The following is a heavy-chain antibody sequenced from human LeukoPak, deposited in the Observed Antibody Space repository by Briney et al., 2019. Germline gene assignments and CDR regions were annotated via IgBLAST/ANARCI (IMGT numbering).Heavy chain of an antibody. CDR1: GFTFSSYS. D-gene: IGHD3-16*01. CDR3: ARDGGFIRFGGQDV. Sequence: PGGSLRLSCAASGFTFSSYSMDWVRQAPGKGLEWVANMNRDGSERNHVDSMGGRISITRDNAKNSLYLQLNSLRLEDTAVYYCARDGGFIRFGGQDVWGQGTTVTVS. CDR2: MNRDGSER. V-gene: IGHV3-7*01. J-gene: IGHJ6*02.